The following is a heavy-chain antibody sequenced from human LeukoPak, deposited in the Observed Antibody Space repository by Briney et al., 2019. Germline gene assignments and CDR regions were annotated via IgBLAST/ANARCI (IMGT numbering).Heavy chain of an antibody. CDR2: MNPNSGNT. J-gene: IGHJ5*02. CDR3: ARGLCYGDYVFGFDP. D-gene: IGHD4-17*01. CDR1: GYTFTSYD. V-gene: IGHV1-8*01. Sequence: ASVKVSCKASGYTFTSYDINWVLQATGQGLEWMGWMNPNSGNTGYAQKFQGRVTMTRNTSISTAYMELSSLRSEDTAVYYCARGLCYGDYVFGFDPWGQGTLVTVSS.